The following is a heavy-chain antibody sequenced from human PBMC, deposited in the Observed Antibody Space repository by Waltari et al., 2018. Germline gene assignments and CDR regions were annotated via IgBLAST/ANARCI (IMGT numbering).Heavy chain of an antibody. CDR3: ARDPTVTTGNGYFDL. Sequence: QLQLQESGPGLVKPSETLSLTCTVSGGSISSSSFYWGWIRQPPGKGLVGIGSSYYSGSTYYNPAPKRRVTTSVDTSKNQFSLKLRSVTAADTAVYYCARDPTVTTGNGYFDLWGRGTLVTVSS. V-gene: IGHV4-39*07. D-gene: IGHD4-17*01. CDR1: GGSISSSSFY. J-gene: IGHJ2*01. CDR2: SYYSGST.